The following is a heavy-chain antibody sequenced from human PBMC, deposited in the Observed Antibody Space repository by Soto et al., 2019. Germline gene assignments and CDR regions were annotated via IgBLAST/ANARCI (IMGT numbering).Heavy chain of an antibody. CDR2: IIPIFGTA. J-gene: IGHJ5*02. CDR1: GGTFSSYA. V-gene: IGHV1-69*12. CDR3: ARVGFYGGYYWFEP. Sequence: QVQLVQSGAEVKKPGSSVKVSCKASGGTFSSYAISWVRQAPGHGLEWMGGIIPIFGTANYAQKFQGRVTIHADQATSTAYRELSSLRSEETAVYYCARVGFYGGYYWFEPWGQGTLVTVSS. D-gene: IGHD3-10*01.